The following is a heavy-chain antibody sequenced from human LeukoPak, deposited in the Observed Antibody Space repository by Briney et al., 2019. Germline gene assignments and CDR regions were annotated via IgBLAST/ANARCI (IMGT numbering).Heavy chain of an antibody. CDR3: ARGTTVTTFGVPSSDY. CDR1: GFTFGDYY. Sequence: GGSLRLSCAASGFTFGDYYMNWVRQAPGKGLEWVSSINNSSTIYYADSVKGRFTISRDNAKNSLYLQMNSLRAEDTAVYYCARGTTVTTFGVPSSDYWGQGTLVTVS. CDR2: INNSSTI. D-gene: IGHD4-17*01. V-gene: IGHV3-69-1*01. J-gene: IGHJ4*02.